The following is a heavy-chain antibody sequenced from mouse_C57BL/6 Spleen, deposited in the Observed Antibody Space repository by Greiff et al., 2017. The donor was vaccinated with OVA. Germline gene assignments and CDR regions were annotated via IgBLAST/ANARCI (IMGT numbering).Heavy chain of an antibody. D-gene: IGHD4-1*01. CDR2: IWGGGST. CDR3: AKHLGGLGPNYYAMDY. V-gene: IGHV2-9*01. J-gene: IGHJ4*01. CDR1: GFSLTSYD. Sequence: VKLMESGPGLVAPSQSLSITCTVSGFSLTSYDVDWVRQPPGKGLAWLGVIWGGGSTNYNSDLMSRLSLSKDNSKSQVFLKMNSLQTDDTAMYYCAKHLGGLGPNYYAMDYWGQGTSVTVSS.